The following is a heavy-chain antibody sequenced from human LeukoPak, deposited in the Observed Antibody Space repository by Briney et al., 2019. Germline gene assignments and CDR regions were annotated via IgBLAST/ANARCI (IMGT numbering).Heavy chain of an antibody. CDR1: GFTFSSYS. D-gene: IGHD3-9*01. Sequence: GGSLRLSCAASGFTFSSYSMNWVRQAPGKGLEWVSYIGSSSSTIYYADSVKGRFTISRDNAKNSLSLQLNSLRVEDTAVYYCARGHYDVLAASYKWTPDYWGQGTLVTVSS. CDR2: IGSSSSTI. CDR3: ARGHYDVLAASYKWTPDY. J-gene: IGHJ4*02. V-gene: IGHV3-48*04.